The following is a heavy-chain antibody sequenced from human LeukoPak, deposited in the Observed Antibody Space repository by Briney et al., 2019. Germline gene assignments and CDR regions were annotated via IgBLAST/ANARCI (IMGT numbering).Heavy chain of an antibody. CDR2: ISSSSSTI. J-gene: IGHJ6*02. Sequence: GGSLRLSCAASEFTFSSYSMNWVRQAPGKGLEWVSYISSSSSTIYYADSVKGRFTTSRDNAKNSLYLQMNSLRDEDTAVYYCVKAGEVDYYYYGMDVWGQGTTVTVSS. CDR3: VKAGEVDYYYYGMDV. V-gene: IGHV3-48*02. CDR1: EFTFSSYS. D-gene: IGHD2-21*01.